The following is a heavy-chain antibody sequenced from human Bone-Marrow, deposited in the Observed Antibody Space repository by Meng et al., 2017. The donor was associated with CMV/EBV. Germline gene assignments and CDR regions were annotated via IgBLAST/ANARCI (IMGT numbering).Heavy chain of an antibody. V-gene: IGHV3-21*01. CDR1: GLTFSRYS. CDR3: AKGGAATFGYPDY. CDR2: ISSSSSYI. D-gene: IGHD1-26*01. J-gene: IGHJ4*02. Sequence: ASGLTFSRYSMNWVRQAPGKGLEWVSSISSSSSYIYYADSVKGRFTISRDNAKNSLYLQMNSLRAEDTAVYYCAKGGAATFGYPDYWGQGTLVTVSS.